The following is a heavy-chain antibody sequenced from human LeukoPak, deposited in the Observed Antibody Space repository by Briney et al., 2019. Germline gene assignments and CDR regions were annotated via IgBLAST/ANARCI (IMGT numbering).Heavy chain of an antibody. CDR3: VRAQEMATINPYYFDY. CDR2: IYYSGST. CDR1: GGSISSYY. Sequence: SETLSLTCTVSGGSISSYYWSGIPQPPGKGLEWIGYIYYSGSTNYNPSLKSRVTISVDTSKNQFSLKLSSVTAADTAVYYCVRAQEMATINPYYFDYWGQGTLVTVTS. J-gene: IGHJ4*02. V-gene: IGHV4-59*01. D-gene: IGHD5-24*01.